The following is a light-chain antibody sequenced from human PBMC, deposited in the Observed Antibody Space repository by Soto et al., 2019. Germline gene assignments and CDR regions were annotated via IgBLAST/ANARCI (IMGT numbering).Light chain of an antibody. V-gene: IGLV2-14*01. Sequence: QSALTQPASVSGSPGQSITISCTGTSSDVGSYNYVSWYQQHPGKAPKLMIYEVSNRPSGVSNRFSGSNSDNTASLTISGLQAEDEADYYCNSYTSTNTWVFGTGT. CDR1: SSDVGSYNY. CDR3: NSYTSTNTWV. J-gene: IGLJ1*01. CDR2: EVS.